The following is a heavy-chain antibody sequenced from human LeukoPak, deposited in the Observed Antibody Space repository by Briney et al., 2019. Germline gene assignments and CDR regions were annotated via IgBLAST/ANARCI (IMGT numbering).Heavy chain of an antibody. CDR2: IYSGGST. Sequence: GGSLRLSCAASGFTVSSNYMSWVRQAPGKGLEWVSVIYSGGSTYYADSVKGRFTISRHNSKNTLYLQMNSLRAEDTAVYYCAGVGRWFGELTSGAFDIWGQGTMVTVSS. D-gene: IGHD3-10*01. CDR3: AGVGRWFGELTSGAFDI. CDR1: GFTVSSNY. V-gene: IGHV3-53*04. J-gene: IGHJ3*02.